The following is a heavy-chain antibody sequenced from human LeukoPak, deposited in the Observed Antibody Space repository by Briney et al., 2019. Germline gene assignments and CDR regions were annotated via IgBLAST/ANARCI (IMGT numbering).Heavy chain of an antibody. CDR2: IKQDGSEK. D-gene: IGHD3-16*01. J-gene: IGHJ3*02. V-gene: IGHV3-7*01. CDR3: ARDRTKRGAFDI. Sequence: GGSLRLSCAASGFTFSSYAMHWVRQAPGKGLEWVANIKQDGSEKYYVDSVKGRFTISRDNAKNSLYLQMNSLRAEDTAVYYCARDRTKRGAFDIWGQGTMVTVSS. CDR1: GFTFSSYA.